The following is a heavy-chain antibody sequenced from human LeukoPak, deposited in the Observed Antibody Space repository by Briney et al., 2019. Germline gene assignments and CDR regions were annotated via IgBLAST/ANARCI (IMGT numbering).Heavy chain of an antibody. Sequence: PSQTLSLTCTVSGGSISSGSYYWSWIRQPPGKGLEWIGYIYYSGSTNYNPSLKSRVTISEDTSKNQFSLKLSSVTAADTAVYYCARGGSMVRGVIGTLFDYWGQGTLVTVSS. CDR1: GGSISSGSYY. CDR2: IYYSGST. J-gene: IGHJ4*02. CDR3: ARGGSMVRGVIGTLFDY. D-gene: IGHD3-10*01. V-gene: IGHV4-61*01.